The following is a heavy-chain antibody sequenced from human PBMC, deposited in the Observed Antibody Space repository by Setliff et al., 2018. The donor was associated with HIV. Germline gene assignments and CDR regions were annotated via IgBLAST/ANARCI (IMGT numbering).Heavy chain of an antibody. CDR3: ASVEMATISAFDI. CDR1: GGTFSSYA. Sequence: SVKVSCKASGGTFSSYAISWVRQAPGQGLEWMGGIIPIFGAANYALKFQGRVTITADESTSTAYMELSSLRSEDTAVYYCASVEMATISAFDIWGQGNDGHRLL. D-gene: IGHD5-12*01. CDR2: IIPIFGAA. V-gene: IGHV1-69*13. J-gene: IGHJ3*02.